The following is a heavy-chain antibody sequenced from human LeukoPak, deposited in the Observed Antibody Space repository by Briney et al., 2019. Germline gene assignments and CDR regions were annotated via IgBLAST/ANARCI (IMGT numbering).Heavy chain of an antibody. J-gene: IGHJ3*02. CDR1: GYTFTSYG. Sequence: ASVKVSCKASGYTFTSYGISWVRQAPGQGLEWMGWISGYNGNTNYAQKLQGRVTMTTDTSTTTAHMELRSLTSDDTAVYYCARDRTPGIAASGTKGQDAFNIWGQGTMVTVSS. CDR3: ARDRTPGIAASGTKGQDAFNI. D-gene: IGHD6-13*01. CDR2: ISGYNGNT. V-gene: IGHV1-18*01.